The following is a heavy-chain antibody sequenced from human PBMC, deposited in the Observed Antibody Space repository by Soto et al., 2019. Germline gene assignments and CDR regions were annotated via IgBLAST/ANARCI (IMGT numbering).Heavy chain of an antibody. Sequence: QVQLMESGGGVVQPGGSLRLSFVTSGFTFSSHSMHWFRQAPGKGLEWVAVTSANDGTQFYTYSVNGRFTVSRDNSKNTLYLQMKSLRVEDMAVYDGAREVVTTEWYFDNWGQGILVIVSS. J-gene: IGHJ4*02. CDR2: TSANDGTQ. D-gene: IGHD1-1*01. CDR1: GFTFSSHS. CDR3: AREVVTTEWYFDN. V-gene: IGHV3-30-3*01.